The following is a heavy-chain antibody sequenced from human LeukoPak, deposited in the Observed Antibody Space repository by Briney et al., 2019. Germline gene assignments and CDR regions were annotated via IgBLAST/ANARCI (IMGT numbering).Heavy chain of an antibody. CDR1: GGSISSYY. Sequence: SETLSLTCTVSGGSISSYYWSWIRQPPGKGLEWIGYIYYSGNTNYNPSLKSRVTISVDTSKNQFSLKLSSVTAADTAVYYWARWQLDHHYFDYWGQGTLVTVSS. D-gene: IGHD1-1*01. V-gene: IGHV4-59*12. J-gene: IGHJ4*02. CDR2: IYYSGNT. CDR3: ARWQLDHHYFDY.